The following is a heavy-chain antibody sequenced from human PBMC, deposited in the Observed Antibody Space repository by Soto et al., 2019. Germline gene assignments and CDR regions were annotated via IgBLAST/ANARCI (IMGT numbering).Heavy chain of an antibody. Sequence: SETLSLTCTVSGGSISSSSYYWGWIRQPPGKGLEWIGSIYYSGSTYYNPSLKSRVTISVDTSKNQFSLKLSSVTAADTAVYYCARPQVGGGHKSQAFDIWGQGTMVTVSS. D-gene: IGHD1-26*01. V-gene: IGHV4-39*01. J-gene: IGHJ3*02. CDR3: ARPQVGGGHKSQAFDI. CDR1: GGSISSSSYY. CDR2: IYYSGST.